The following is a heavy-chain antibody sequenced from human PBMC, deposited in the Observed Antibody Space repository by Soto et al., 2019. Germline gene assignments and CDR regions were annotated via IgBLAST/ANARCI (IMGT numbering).Heavy chain of an antibody. CDR2: IKQDGSEK. Sequence: EVQLVESGGDLVQPGGSLRLSCAASGFAFSSYWMCWVRQAPGKGLEWVANIKQDGSEKNYVDSVKGRFTISTDNGKKSLYLQLNTLRAEDTAVYYCAARTAAAGTSGWYFDLWGGGTLVTVSS. V-gene: IGHV3-7*01. J-gene: IGHJ2*01. CDR1: GFAFSSYW. D-gene: IGHD6-13*01. CDR3: AARTAAAGTSGWYFDL.